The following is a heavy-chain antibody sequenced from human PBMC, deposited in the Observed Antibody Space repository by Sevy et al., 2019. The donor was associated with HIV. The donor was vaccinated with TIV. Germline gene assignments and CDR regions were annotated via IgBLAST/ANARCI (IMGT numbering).Heavy chain of an antibody. CDR2: INPNSGDT. V-gene: IGHV1-2*02. CDR1: GYTFIGFY. D-gene: IGHD2-15*01. CDR3: ARRDIVKGLDS. J-gene: IGHJ4*02. Sequence: ASVKVSCKASGYTFIGFYIHWVRQAPGQGLEWMGWINPNSGDTDYAQKFQGRVTMTRDTSATTAYMELNRLRSDDTAVYFCARRDIVKGLDSWGRGTLVTVSS.